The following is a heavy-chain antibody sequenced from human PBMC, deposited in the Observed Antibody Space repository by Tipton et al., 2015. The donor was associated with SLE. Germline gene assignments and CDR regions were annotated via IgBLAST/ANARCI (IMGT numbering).Heavy chain of an antibody. CDR2: THYSGTT. CDR3: ARGRVDYIRGSYRPSSFDS. D-gene: IGHD3-16*02. Sequence: TLSLTCTVSGGSISSYYWSWIRQPPGKGLEWIGYTHYSGTTNYDPSLKSRVTMSVDTSKNQFSLKLTSVTAADTALYYCARGRVDYIRGSYRPSSFDSWGQGTQVTVSS. J-gene: IGHJ4*02. CDR1: GGSISSYY. V-gene: IGHV4-59*12.